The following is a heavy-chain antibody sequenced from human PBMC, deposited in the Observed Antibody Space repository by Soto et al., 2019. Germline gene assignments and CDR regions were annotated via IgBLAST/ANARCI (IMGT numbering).Heavy chain of an antibody. J-gene: IGHJ5*02. CDR2: INPSGGGT. D-gene: IGHD3-22*01. V-gene: IGHV1-46*03. CDR1: GYTFSNSY. Sequence: QVQLVQSGAEVKKPGASVKVSCKASGYTFSNSYMHWVRQAPGQGLEWMGLINPSGGGTRYSQKFQGRVSMNRDTSTSTVYMELSSLRSEDTAVYYCARGGSGYSNWFDPWGQGTLVTVSS. CDR3: ARGGSGYSNWFDP.